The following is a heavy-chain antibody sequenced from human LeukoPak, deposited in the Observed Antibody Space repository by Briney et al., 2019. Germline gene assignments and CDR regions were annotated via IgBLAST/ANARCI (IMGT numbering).Heavy chain of an antibody. CDR1: GFIFKSYG. D-gene: IGHD3/OR15-3a*01. CDR2: IYTNGRT. CDR3: AHLVWEYVGGLDV. Sequence: GGSLRLSCVASGFIFKSYGMNWVRQAPGKGLEWVSGIYTNGRTRYADSVNGRFTISRDNSKNTLFLQMHSLRVEDTAVYYCAHLVWEYVGGLDVWGQGTTVTVSS. J-gene: IGHJ6*02. V-gene: IGHV3-23*05.